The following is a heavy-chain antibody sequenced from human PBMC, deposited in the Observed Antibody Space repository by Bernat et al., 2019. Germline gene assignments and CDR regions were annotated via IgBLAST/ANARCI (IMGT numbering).Heavy chain of an antibody. Sequence: QVQLQQWGAGLLKPSETLSLTCAVYGGSFSGYYWSWFRQPPGKGLAWLGEINHSGSTNYNPSLKSRVTISVDASRNKVSLKLSSVTAADTAVYYCARGLVAKMVHGVIISALFDPWGQGTLVTVPS. CDR2: INHSGST. D-gene: IGHD3-10*01. V-gene: IGHV4-34*01. J-gene: IGHJ5*02. CDR3: ARGLVAKMVHGVIISALFDP. CDR1: GGSFSGYY.